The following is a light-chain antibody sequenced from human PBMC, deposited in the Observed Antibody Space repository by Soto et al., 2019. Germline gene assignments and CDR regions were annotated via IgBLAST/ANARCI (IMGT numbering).Light chain of an antibody. V-gene: IGKV3-20*01. CDR2: GAS. J-gene: IGKJ1*01. CDR1: QSVRSSY. Sequence: IVFARSPGTLSLSPVERATLSCMASQSVRSSYLAWYQQKPGQAPRLLIYGASSRATGIPDRFSGSGSGTDFTLTISRLEPEDFEVYSCQQYGSPPWTFRQGTKVDIK. CDR3: QQYGSPPWT.